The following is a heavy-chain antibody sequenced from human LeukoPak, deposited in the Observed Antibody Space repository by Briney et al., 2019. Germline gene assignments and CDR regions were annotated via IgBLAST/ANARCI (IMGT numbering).Heavy chain of an antibody. CDR2: ISGSGGST. D-gene: IGHD5-18*01. CDR1: GVTFSSYA. J-gene: IGHJ4*02. V-gene: IGHV3-23*01. CDR3: AKERGGYFYGQFDY. Sequence: GGSLRLSCTASGVTFSSYAMNWVRQAPGKGLEWVSGISGSGGSTSYADSVKGRFTISRDNSKNTLYLQMNSLRAEDTAVYYCAKERGGYFYGQFDYWGQGTLVTVSS.